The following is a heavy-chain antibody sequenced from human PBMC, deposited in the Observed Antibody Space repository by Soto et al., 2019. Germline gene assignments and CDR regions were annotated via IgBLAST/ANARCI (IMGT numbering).Heavy chain of an antibody. Sequence: QVLLVESGGGVVQPGRSLRLSCAASGFSFTSYDIYWVRQAPCKGLEWVAVTSIDGNTKYYADSVQGRFTVSRDNSKDTLYLEMTSLRPQDTAVYYCARNYGSALDYWGQGTPVTVSS. CDR1: GFSFTSYD. V-gene: IGHV3-30-3*01. J-gene: IGHJ4*02. CDR2: TSIDGNTK. D-gene: IGHD3-10*01. CDR3: ARNYGSALDY.